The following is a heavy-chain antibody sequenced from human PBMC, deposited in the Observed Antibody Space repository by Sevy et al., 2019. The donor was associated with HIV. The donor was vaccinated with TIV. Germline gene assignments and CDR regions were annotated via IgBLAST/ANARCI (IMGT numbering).Heavy chain of an antibody. D-gene: IGHD2-21*01. Sequence: EGSLRLSCAASGFTFSSYGMNWVRQAPGKELEWVSSISSSTYIYYADSVKGRFTISRDNAKNSLYLLMNSLRAEDTAVYYCARDQIDDNWGQGTLVTVSS. V-gene: IGHV3-21*01. CDR1: GFTFSSYG. CDR3: ARDQIDDN. CDR2: ISSSTYI. J-gene: IGHJ4*02.